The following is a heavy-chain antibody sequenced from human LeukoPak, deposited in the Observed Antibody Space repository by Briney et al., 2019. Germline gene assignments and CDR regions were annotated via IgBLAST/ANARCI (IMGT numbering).Heavy chain of an antibody. Sequence: SETLSLTCAVSGGSISSGGYSWSWIWQPPGKGLEWIMYIYHSGSTYYNPSLKSRVTISVDRSKNQFSLKLSSVTAADTAVYYCARENGYSSGEVDPWGQGTLVTVSS. J-gene: IGHJ5*02. CDR1: GGSISSGGYS. CDR3: ARENGYSSGEVDP. CDR2: IYHSGST. D-gene: IGHD6-19*01. V-gene: IGHV4-30-2*01.